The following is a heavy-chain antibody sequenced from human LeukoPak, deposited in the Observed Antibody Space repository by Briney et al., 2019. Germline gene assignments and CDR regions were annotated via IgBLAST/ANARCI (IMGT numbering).Heavy chain of an antibody. V-gene: IGHV4-34*01. CDR2: INHSGST. CDR3: ARSNYVWGSYRPRQSDAFDI. J-gene: IGHJ3*02. CDR1: GGSFSGYY. D-gene: IGHD3-16*02. Sequence: SETLSLTCAVYGGSFSGYYWSWIPQPPGKGREGIGEINHSGSTNYNPSLKSRVTMSVDTSKNQFSLKLSSVTAADTAVYYCARSNYVWGSYRPRQSDAFDIWGQGTMVTVSS.